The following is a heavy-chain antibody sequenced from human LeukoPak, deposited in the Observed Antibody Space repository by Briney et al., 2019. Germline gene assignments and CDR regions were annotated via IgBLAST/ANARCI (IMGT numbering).Heavy chain of an antibody. D-gene: IGHD3-3*01. V-gene: IGHV3-30*18. J-gene: IGHJ6*02. CDR1: GFTFSSYG. Sequence: GRSLRLSCAASGFTFSSYGMHWVRQAPGKGLEWVAVISYDGSNKYYADSVKGRFTISRDNYKNTLYLQMNSLRAEDTAVYYCAKGIRMNYDFTYDYYGMDVWGQGTTVTVSS. CDR2: ISYDGSNK. CDR3: AKGIRMNYDFTYDYYGMDV.